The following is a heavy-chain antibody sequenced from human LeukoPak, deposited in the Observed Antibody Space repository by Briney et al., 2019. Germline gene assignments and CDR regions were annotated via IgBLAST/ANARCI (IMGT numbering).Heavy chain of an antibody. CDR2: IYYSGST. D-gene: IGHD5-12*01. CDR1: GGSISSSSYY. J-gene: IGHJ4*02. Sequence: SETLSLTCTVSGGSISSSSYYWAWIRQPPGTGLEWIGSIYYSGSTYYNPSLKSRVTIPVDTSKNQFSLKLSSVTAADTAVYHCARVVTTSGFHFDYWGQGTLVTVSS. CDR3: ARVVTTSGFHFDY. V-gene: IGHV4-39*01.